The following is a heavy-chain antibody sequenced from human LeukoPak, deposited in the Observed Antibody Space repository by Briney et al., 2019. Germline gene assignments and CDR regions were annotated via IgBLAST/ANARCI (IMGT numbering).Heavy chain of an antibody. J-gene: IGHJ4*02. D-gene: IGHD7-27*01. CDR1: GFTFSTYA. V-gene: IGHV3-23*01. CDR2: ISAAGDVT. CDR3: AKKRGETGDYFDY. Sequence: PGGSLRLSCAASGFTFSTYAMTWVRQAPGKGLEWVSTISAAGDVTYHADSVKGRFTISRDNSRNKLFMQMNSLRAEDTAVYYCAKKRGETGDYFDYWGQGTLVTVSS.